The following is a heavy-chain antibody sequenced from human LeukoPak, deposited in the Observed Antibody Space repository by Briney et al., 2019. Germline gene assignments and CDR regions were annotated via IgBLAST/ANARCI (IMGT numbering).Heavy chain of an antibody. CDR3: AKEGYSRGYYSYYYMDV. D-gene: IGHD6-13*01. CDR1: GFTFSSYE. CDR2: ISSSGSTI. V-gene: IGHV3-48*03. Sequence: PGGSLRLSCAASGFTFSSYEMNWVRQAPGKGLEWVSYISSSGSTIYYADSVKGRFTISRDNSKNTLYVQMNSLRAEDTAVYCCAKEGYSRGYYSYYYMDVWGKGTTVTVSS. J-gene: IGHJ6*03.